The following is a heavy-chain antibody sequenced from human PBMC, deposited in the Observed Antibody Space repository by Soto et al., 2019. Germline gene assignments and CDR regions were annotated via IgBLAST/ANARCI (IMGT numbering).Heavy chain of an antibody. V-gene: IGHV1-18*01. CDR1: GYTFSNYG. CDR2: ISLYSDGT. D-gene: IGHD2-2*01. Sequence: ASVKVSGKTSGYTFSNYGTTWVRQAPGQPLEWLGWISLYSDGTNYAQKFQGRVSMTTDTSTTTAYMELRSLRSDDTAVYYCARVVPGAEAWFGPWGQGTLVTVSS. CDR3: ARVVPGAEAWFGP. J-gene: IGHJ5*02.